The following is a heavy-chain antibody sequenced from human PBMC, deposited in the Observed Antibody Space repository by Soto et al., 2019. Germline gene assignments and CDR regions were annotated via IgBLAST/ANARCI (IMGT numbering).Heavy chain of an antibody. Sequence: GGSLRLSCAASGFTFSGYAMSWVRQAPGKGLEWVSTINGGADRTYYAESVKGRFTISRDNFKNALDLQMDSLRAEDTAIYYCARLQAIYGVLKDGIRFDPWGQGALVTVSS. CDR1: GFTFSGYA. CDR2: INGGADRT. CDR3: ARLQAIYGVLKDGIRFDP. J-gene: IGHJ5*02. D-gene: IGHD3-3*01. V-gene: IGHV3-23*01.